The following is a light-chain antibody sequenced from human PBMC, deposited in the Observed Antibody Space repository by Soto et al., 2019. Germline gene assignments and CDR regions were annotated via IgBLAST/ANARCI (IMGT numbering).Light chain of an antibody. CDR2: DAS. CDR1: QNINNNY. J-gene: IGKJ5*01. Sequence: VLTQSPSTLSLSPRGSATLSCRASQNINNNYLAWYQHKPCQAPRLLMYDASRRATGVPDRFSGSGSGTDFTLTITRLEPDDSAVYYCQQHGISHITFGQGTRLEIK. CDR3: QQHGISHIT. V-gene: IGKV3-20*01.